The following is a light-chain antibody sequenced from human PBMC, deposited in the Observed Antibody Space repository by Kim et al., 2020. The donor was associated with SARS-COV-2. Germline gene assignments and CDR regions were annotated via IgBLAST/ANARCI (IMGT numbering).Light chain of an antibody. CDR3: QHYSRFPYT. CDR2: LAS. V-gene: IGKV1-5*03. J-gene: IGKJ2*01. CDR1: ESIGTW. Sequence: SASVGDKVPITGRASESIGTWLAWYQQKPGRAPRLLIYLASTLENGVPSRFSGTGSGTEFSLSITSLQPDDFATYYCQHYSRFPYTFGQGTKLEI.